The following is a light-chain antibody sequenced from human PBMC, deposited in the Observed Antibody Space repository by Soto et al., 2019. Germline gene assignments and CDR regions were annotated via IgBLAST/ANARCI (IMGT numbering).Light chain of an antibody. Sequence: SYELTQPLSVSVALGQTARITCGGNNIGSKNVHWYQQKPGQAPVLVIYRDSNRPSGIPERFSGSNSGNTATLTISRAQAGDEADYYCQVWDSSTEEVFGGGIKLTVL. CDR1: NIGSKN. J-gene: IGLJ2*01. CDR3: QVWDSSTEEV. CDR2: RDS. V-gene: IGLV3-9*01.